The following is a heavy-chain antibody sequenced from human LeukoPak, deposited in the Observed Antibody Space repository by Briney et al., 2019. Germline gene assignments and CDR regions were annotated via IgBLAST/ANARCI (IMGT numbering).Heavy chain of an antibody. Sequence: EASVKVSXKVSGYTLTELSMHWVRQAPGKGLEWMGGFDPEDGETIYAQKFQGRVTMTEDTSTDTAYMELSSLRSEDTAVYYCATGLVGVDYMIDYWGQGTLVTVSS. D-gene: IGHD3-3*01. J-gene: IGHJ4*02. CDR3: ATGLVGVDYMIDY. CDR1: GYTLTELS. V-gene: IGHV1-24*01. CDR2: FDPEDGET.